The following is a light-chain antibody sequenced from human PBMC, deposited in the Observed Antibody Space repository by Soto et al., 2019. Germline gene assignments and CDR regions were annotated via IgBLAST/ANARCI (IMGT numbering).Light chain of an antibody. CDR3: QQRSNWPLT. CDR2: DAS. J-gene: IGKJ4*01. Sequence: EIVLIQSPTTLSLSPGERATLSCRASQSVSSYLAWYQQKPGQAPRLLIYDASNRATGIPARFSGSGSGTDFTLTISSLEPDDFAVYYCQQRSNWPLTFGGRTKVEIK. V-gene: IGKV3-11*01. CDR1: QSVSSY.